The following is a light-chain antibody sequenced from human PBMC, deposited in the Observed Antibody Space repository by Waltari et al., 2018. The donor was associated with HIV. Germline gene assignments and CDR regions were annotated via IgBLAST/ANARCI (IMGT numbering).Light chain of an antibody. J-gene: IGLJ3*02. CDR2: GNI. CDR3: QSYDSSLSAWV. V-gene: IGLV1-40*01. Sequence: QPVLTQPPSVSGAPWLGVTVSCTGRGTNIGAGYEAHCYQQLPGTAPKLLIYGNINRPSGVPDRFSASKSGTSASLAITGLQPEDEADYFCQSYDSSLSAWVFGGGTKLTVL. CDR1: GTNIGAGYE.